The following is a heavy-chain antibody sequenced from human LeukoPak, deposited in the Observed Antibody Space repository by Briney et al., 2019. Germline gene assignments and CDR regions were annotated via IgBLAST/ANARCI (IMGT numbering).Heavy chain of an antibody. CDR1: GYTFSSYG. J-gene: IGHJ6*04. Sequence: GASVKVSCKASGYTFSSYGITWVRQAPGQGLEWMGWISAYNGNTNYAQKLQDRVSMTTDTSTSTAYMELRSLRSDDTAVYYCARDRDYYGSGMDVWGKGTTVTISS. D-gene: IGHD3-10*01. CDR3: ARDRDYYGSGMDV. V-gene: IGHV1-18*01. CDR2: ISAYNGNT.